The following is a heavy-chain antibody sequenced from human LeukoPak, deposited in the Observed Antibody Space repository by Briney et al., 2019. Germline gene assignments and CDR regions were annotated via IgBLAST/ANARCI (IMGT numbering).Heavy chain of an antibody. D-gene: IGHD1-26*01. J-gene: IGHJ4*02. CDR3: AKSGGYGLIDY. CDR1: GGSISSNSYY. Sequence: SETLSLTCTVSGGSISSNSYYWGWIRQPPGKGLEWIGSIYYSGSTYYNPSLKSRVTISVDTSKNQVSLKLSSVTAADTAMYYCAKSGGYGLIDYWGQGTLVTVSS. V-gene: IGHV4-39*01. CDR2: IYYSGST.